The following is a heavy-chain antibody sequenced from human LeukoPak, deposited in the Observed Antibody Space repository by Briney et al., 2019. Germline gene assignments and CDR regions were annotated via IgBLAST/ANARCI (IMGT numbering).Heavy chain of an antibody. CDR1: RFTFSSYG. D-gene: IGHD5-18*01. CDR3: AKDGMELWSAYYFDY. Sequence: PGRSLRLSCAASRFTFSSYGMHWVRQAPGKGLEWVAVISYDGSNKYYADSVKGRFTISRDNSKNTLYLQMNSLRAEDTAVYYCAKDGMELWSAYYFDYWGQGTLVTVSS. J-gene: IGHJ4*02. V-gene: IGHV3-30*18. CDR2: ISYDGSNK.